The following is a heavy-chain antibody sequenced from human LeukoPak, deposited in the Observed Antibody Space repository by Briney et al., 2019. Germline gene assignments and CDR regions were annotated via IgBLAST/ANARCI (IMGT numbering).Heavy chain of an antibody. D-gene: IGHD5-18*01. CDR1: GGSISIGGYY. CDR2: IYFGGSA. Sequence: SETLSLTCTVSGGSISIGGYYWSWLRQHPGKGLEWIGYIYFGGSAFYNPSLKSRVTISLDTSKNQFSLKLSSVTAADTAVYYCARTLWLPLYYYYYGMDVWGQGTTVTVSS. J-gene: IGHJ6*02. V-gene: IGHV4-31*03. CDR3: ARTLWLPLYYYYYGMDV.